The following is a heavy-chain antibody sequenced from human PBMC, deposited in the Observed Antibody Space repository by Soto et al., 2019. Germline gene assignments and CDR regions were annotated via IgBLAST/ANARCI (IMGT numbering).Heavy chain of an antibody. D-gene: IGHD6-6*01. J-gene: IGHJ6*02. V-gene: IGHV3-7*01. CDR1: GFTFSSYW. Sequence: EVQLVESGGGLVQPEGSLRLSCAASGFTFSSYWMSWVRQAPGKGLEWVANIKQDGGEKYYVDSVKGRFTISRDNAKNSRYLQINSLRAEDTAVYYCARMYSSSSGRGMDVWGQGTTVTVS. CDR2: IKQDGGEK. CDR3: ARMYSSSSGRGMDV.